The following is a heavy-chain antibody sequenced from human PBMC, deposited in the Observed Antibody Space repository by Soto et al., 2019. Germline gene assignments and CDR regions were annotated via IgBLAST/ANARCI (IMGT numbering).Heavy chain of an antibody. CDR2: IYARGGA. V-gene: IGHV4-31*03. Sequence: QVQLQESGPGLVKPSQTLSLTCTVSGDSLSTSGHYWSWIRQYPGKGLEWIAYIYARGGAYWSPSVESRTLIPVDTSKNQLCLELVSVTAADTAVYYRARGTGAHFDYWGQGTLVIVSS. CDR3: ARGTGAHFDY. CDR1: GDSLSTSGHY. J-gene: IGHJ4*01.